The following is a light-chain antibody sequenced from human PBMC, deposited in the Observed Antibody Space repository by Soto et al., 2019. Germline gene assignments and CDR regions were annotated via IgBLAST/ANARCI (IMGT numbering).Light chain of an antibody. J-gene: IGKJ4*01. CDR1: QSVRSN. V-gene: IGKV3-15*01. CDR2: GAS. CDR3: QQYNNWPPLT. Sequence: EIVMTQSPATLSVSPGERATRSCRASQSVRSNLAWYQQKPGQAPRLLIYGASTRATGIPARFSGSGSGTEFTLTISSLQSEDFAVYYCQQYNNWPPLTFGGGTKVEIK.